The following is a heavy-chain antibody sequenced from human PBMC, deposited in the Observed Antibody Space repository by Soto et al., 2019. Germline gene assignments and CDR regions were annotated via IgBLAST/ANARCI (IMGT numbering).Heavy chain of an antibody. CDR3: TTWSWVIVPPTAY. D-gene: IGHD2-21*01. CDR1: GFTFSNAG. Sequence: EVQLVESGGGLVKPGGSLRLSCAASGFTFSNAGMSWVRQAPGKGLEWVARIMTKTDGGQTDYAAPVKGRFTISRDDSKDTLYLQMNSLNTEDTAVYYCTTWSWVIVPPTAYWGQGTLVTVSS. J-gene: IGHJ4*02. V-gene: IGHV3-15*01. CDR2: IMTKTDGGQT.